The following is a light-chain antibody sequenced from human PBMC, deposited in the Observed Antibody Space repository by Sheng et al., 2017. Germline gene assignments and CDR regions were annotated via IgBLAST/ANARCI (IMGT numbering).Light chain of an antibody. CDR1: QSISSN. V-gene: IGKV3-20*01. CDR3: QQYGSSLT. J-gene: IGKJ4*01. Sequence: ETVMTQSPATLSVSPGEGATLSCRASQSISSNLAWYQQKPGQAPRLLIYGASNRATGIPDRFSGSASGTDFTLTISRLEPEDFALYYCQQYGSSLTFGGGTKVEIK. CDR2: GAS.